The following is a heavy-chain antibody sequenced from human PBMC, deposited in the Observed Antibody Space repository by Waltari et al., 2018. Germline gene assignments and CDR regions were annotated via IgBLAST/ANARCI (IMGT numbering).Heavy chain of an antibody. CDR1: GGSISSGGYY. J-gene: IGHJ5*02. CDR2: IYHSGST. CDR3: ARDRPSRYSTPGVGFWFDP. Sequence: QVQLQESGPGLVKPSQTLSLTSTVSGGSISSGGYYWSWISQHPGKGLEWIGYIYHSGSTYYNPSLKSRVTISVDKSKNQFSLKLSSVTAADTAVYYCARDRPSRYSTPGVGFWFDPWGQGTLVTVSS. D-gene: IGHD6-13*01. V-gene: IGHV4-31*03.